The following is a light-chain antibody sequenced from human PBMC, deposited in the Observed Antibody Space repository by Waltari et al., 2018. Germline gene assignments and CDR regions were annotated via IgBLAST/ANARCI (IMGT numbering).Light chain of an antibody. CDR1: QSVGSN. CDR2: GAS. Sequence: EIVMTQSPATLSVSPGERATLSCRASQSVGSNLAWYQQKPGQAPRLLIYGASTRATGVPARFSGSGSGTDFTLTISGLQSEDYAVYFCHQHNSWPPLSFGGGTKVEIK. CDR3: HQHNSWPPLS. V-gene: IGKV3-15*01. J-gene: IGKJ4*01.